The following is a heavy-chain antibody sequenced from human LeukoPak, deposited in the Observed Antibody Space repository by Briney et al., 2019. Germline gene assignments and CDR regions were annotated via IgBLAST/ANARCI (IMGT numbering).Heavy chain of an antibody. CDR1: GGSFSGYY. CDR2: INHSGST. V-gene: IGHV4-34*01. CDR3: ARVMRWLQSPFDY. J-gene: IGHJ4*02. D-gene: IGHD5-24*01. Sequence: SETLSLTCAVYGGSFSGYYWSWICQPPGKGLEWIGEINHSGSTNYNPSLKSRVTISVDTSKNQFSLKLSSVTAADTAVYYCARVMRWLQSPFDYWGQGTLVTVSS.